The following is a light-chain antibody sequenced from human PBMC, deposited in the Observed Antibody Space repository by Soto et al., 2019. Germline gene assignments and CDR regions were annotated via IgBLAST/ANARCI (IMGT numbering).Light chain of an antibody. CDR1: QSVSSN. CDR2: GAS. J-gene: IGKJ1*01. Sequence: EIVMTQCPATLSVSPGERATLSCRASQSVSSNLAWYQQKPGQAPRLLIHGASTRATGIPSRFSGSGSGTEFTLTITSLQSEDFAVYYCQQYNNWRTFGQGTKVEIK. V-gene: IGKV3-15*01. CDR3: QQYNNWRT.